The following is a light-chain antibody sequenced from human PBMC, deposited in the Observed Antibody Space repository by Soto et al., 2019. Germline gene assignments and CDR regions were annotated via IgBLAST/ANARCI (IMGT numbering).Light chain of an antibody. J-gene: IGKJ1*01. CDR3: QQYSVYWT. CDR1: QSVSTR. V-gene: IGKV1-5*02. Sequence: DIQMTQSPSSLSASVGDRSTIICRASQSVSTRLAWYQQKPGKSPKVLIYDSSSWAGGVPSRFTGSGSGTEFTLTINSLQPDDFETYYCQQYSVYWTVGQGTKVDIK. CDR2: DSS.